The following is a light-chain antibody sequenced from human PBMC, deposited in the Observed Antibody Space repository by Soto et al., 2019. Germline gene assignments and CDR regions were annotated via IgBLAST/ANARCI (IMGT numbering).Light chain of an antibody. CDR2: EVS. CDR1: SSDIGGYNY. CDR3: TSYAGSNNLV. J-gene: IGLJ3*02. Sequence: QSVLTQPPSASGSPGQSVTISCTGTSSDIGGYNYVSWYQQHPGKAPKLIFYEVSKRPSGVPDRFSGSKSGNTASLTVSGLQAEDEADYYCTSYAGSNNLVFAGGTKLTVL. V-gene: IGLV2-8*01.